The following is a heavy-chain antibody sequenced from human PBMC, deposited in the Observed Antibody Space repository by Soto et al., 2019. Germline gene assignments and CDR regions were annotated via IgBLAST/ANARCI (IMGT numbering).Heavy chain of an antibody. CDR3: ARERIVGLFDAYDL. V-gene: IGHV1-18*04. Sequence: QDQLVQSGAEVKKPGASVKVSCKASVFTSSGISWVRQAPGQRLEWMGWISTHNGNTIYAQKFQGRVIMTMDTSTTTVYMELRSLRPDDTAVYLFARERIVGLFDAYDLWGQGTIVTVSS. CDR1: VFTSSG. CDR2: ISTHNGNT. J-gene: IGHJ3*01. D-gene: IGHD3-3*01.